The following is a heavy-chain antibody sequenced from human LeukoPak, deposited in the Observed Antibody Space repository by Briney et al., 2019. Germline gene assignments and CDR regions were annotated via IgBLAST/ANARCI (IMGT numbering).Heavy chain of an antibody. J-gene: IGHJ1*01. CDR2: IYPGDSDT. V-gene: IGHV5-51*01. D-gene: IGHD6-13*01. CDR1: GYSFTKYW. CDR3: ARGFGSTWLEY. Sequence: GESLKISCKASGYSFTKYWIGWVRQMPGKGLEWMGIIYPGDSDTRYSPSSQDQVTISADKYLTTAYLQWSSLKASDTAMYYCARGFGSTWLEYWGQGTLVTVSS.